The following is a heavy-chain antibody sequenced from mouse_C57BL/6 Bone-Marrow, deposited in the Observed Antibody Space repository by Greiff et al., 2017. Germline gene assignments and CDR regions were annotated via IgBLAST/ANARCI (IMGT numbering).Heavy chain of an antibody. Sequence: EVQLVESGGGLVQPGGSLQLSCAASGFTFSDYYMYWVRQTPEKRLEWVAYISNGGGSTYYPDTVKGRFTISRDNAKNTLYLQMSRLKSEDTAMYYCARRCDPYYFDYWGQGTTLTVSS. V-gene: IGHV5-12*01. D-gene: IGHD2-13*01. J-gene: IGHJ2*01. CDR2: ISNGGGST. CDR1: GFTFSDYY. CDR3: ARRCDPYYFDY.